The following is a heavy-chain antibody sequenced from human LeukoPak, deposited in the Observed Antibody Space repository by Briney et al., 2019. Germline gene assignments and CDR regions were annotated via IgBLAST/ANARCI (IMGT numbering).Heavy chain of an antibody. J-gene: IGHJ4*02. CDR1: GFTVSSNY. Sequence: GGSLRLSCAASGFTVSSNYMSWVRQAPGKGLEWVSVIYSGGSTYYADSVKGRFTISRDNSKNTVDPQMNSLRAEDTAVYYCARGHDYDSSVAYWGQGTLVTVSS. CDR2: IYSGGST. CDR3: ARGHDYDSSVAY. V-gene: IGHV3-66*01. D-gene: IGHD3-22*01.